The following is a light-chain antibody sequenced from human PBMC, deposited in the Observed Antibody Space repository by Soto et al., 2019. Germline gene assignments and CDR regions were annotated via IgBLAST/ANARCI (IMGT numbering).Light chain of an antibody. Sequence: QSALTQPPSASGTPGQRVTISCSGSNSNIGGNTVNWYQQLPGAAPKLLMYSNDQRPSGVPDRFSGSKFGTTASLAISGLQSEDEADYHCATWDDSLNAAVFGAGTKGTVL. CDR1: NSNIGGNT. CDR2: SND. J-gene: IGLJ1*01. CDR3: ATWDDSLNAAV. V-gene: IGLV1-44*01.